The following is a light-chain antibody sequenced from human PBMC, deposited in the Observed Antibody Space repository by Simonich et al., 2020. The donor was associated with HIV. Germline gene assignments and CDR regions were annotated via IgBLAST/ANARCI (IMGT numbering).Light chain of an antibody. CDR3: QQYGRSPYT. J-gene: IGKJ2*01. V-gene: IGKV3D-20*01. CDR1: QSVSSNY. CDR2: DAS. Sequence: EIVMTQSPATLSVSPGEGATLSCRASQSVSSNYLAWYQQTPGLAPRLLIYDASSRATGIPDRFSGSGSGTHFTLTISRLEPEDFALYYCQQYGRSPYTFGQGTKLEIK.